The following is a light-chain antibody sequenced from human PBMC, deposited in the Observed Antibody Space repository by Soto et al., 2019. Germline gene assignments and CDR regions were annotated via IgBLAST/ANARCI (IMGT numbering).Light chain of an antibody. CDR3: SSYTGSTSYV. Sequence: QSVLTQSASVSGSPGQSITISCTGTSSDVGGYNYVSWYQQHPGKAPKLMIYDVTYRPSGVSNRFSGSKSGNTASLTISGLQAEDEADYYCSSYTGSTSYVFGPGTKVTVL. CDR1: SSDVGGYNY. J-gene: IGLJ1*01. CDR2: DVT. V-gene: IGLV2-14*01.